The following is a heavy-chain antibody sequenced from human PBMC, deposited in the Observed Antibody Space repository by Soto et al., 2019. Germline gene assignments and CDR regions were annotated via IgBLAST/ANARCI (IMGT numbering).Heavy chain of an antibody. Sequence: QVTLKESGPVLVKPTETLTLTCTVSGFSLSNARMGVSWIRQPPGKALEWLAHIFSNDEKSYSTSLKSRLTISKDTSKSQVVLTMTNMDPVDTATYYCARIPKGITIFGVASNSPPIYFDYWGQGTLVTVSS. CDR2: IFSNDEK. V-gene: IGHV2-26*01. CDR1: GFSLSNARMG. D-gene: IGHD3-3*01. CDR3: ARIPKGITIFGVASNSPPIYFDY. J-gene: IGHJ4*02.